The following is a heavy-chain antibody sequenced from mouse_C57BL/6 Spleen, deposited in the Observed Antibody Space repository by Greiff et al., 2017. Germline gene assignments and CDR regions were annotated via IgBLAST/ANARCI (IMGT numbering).Heavy chain of an antibody. CDR3: ARERYPYAMDY. V-gene: IGHV1-52*01. J-gene: IGHJ4*01. Sequence: VQLQESGAELVRPGSSVKLSCKASGYTFTSYWMHWVQQRPIQGLEWIGNIDPSDSATHYNQKFKDKATLTVDKSSSTGYTQLSSLTSEDSAVYYCARERYPYAMDYWGQGTSVTVSS. CDR2: IDPSDSAT. CDR1: GYTFTSYW. D-gene: IGHD1-1*01.